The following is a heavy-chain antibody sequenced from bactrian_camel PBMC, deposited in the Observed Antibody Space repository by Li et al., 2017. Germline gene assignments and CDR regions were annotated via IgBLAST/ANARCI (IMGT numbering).Heavy chain of an antibody. Sequence: VESGGDSVQPGGSLRLSCVASGFPFSANHMSWVRQPPGKKLEWVSSITASGTTSYSNAVRGRFTISRDNAKNTLFLQLNSLKTEDTAMYYCAQETGYRIFEYWGQGTQVTVS. CDR3: AQETGYRIFEY. CDR2: ITASGTT. CDR1: GFPFSANH. J-gene: IGHJ4*01. D-gene: IGHD5*01. V-gene: IGHV3S40*01.